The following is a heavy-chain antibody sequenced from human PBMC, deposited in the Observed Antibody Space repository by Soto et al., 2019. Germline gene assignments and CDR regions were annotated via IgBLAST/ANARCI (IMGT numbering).Heavy chain of an antibody. J-gene: IGHJ5*02. CDR1: GFTFSTYW. CDR2: INSDASHT. CDR3: VSDCHCIITSCYGNWFDP. Sequence: EVQLVESGGGLVQPGGSLRLSCAASGFTFSTYWMHSIRQVPGKGLEWVSRINSDASHTYYADSVKGRFTISRDNAKNTLHLEMNSLRVEAKAVYYCVSDCHCIITSCYGNWFDPWGQGTLVTVSS. V-gene: IGHV3-74*01. D-gene: IGHD2-2*01.